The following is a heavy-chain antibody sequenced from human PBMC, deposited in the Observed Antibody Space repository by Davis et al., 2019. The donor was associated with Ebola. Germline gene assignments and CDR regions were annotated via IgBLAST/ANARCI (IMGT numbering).Heavy chain of an antibody. D-gene: IGHD2-2*02. Sequence: GESLKISCAASGFTFSGSAMHWVRQASGKGLEWIGRIRSKANSYATAYAASVKGRFTISRDDSKNTAYLQMNSLKTEDTAVYYCAKDSWENQLLYGYYYGMDVWGQGTTVTVSS. CDR2: IRSKANSYAT. J-gene: IGHJ6*02. V-gene: IGHV3-73*01. CDR1: GFTFSGSA. CDR3: AKDSWENQLLYGYYYGMDV.